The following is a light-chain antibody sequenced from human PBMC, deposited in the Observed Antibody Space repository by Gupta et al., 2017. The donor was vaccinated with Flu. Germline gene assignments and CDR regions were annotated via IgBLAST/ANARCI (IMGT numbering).Light chain of an antibody. CDR3: QQRSNWPPFT. V-gene: IGKV3-11*01. Sequence: ERATLSCRASRGVSSYLAWYQQKPGQAPRILIYDASNRATGIPARFSGSGSGTDFTLTISSLEPEDFAVYYCQQRSNWPPFTFGPGTKVDIK. CDR2: DAS. CDR1: RGVSSY. J-gene: IGKJ3*01.